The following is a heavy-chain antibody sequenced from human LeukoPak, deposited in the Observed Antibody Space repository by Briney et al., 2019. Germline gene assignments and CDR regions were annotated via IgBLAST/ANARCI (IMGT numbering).Heavy chain of an antibody. CDR1: GFTFSRYG. D-gene: IGHD4-23*01. Sequence: GGALRLSCAASGFTFSRYGMSWVRQAPGKGAEGGAVISGSGDNTYYGDSVKGRFTISRDNSKNTLYLQMSSLRADDTAVYYCAKIRWSSIQNWFDPWGQGALVIVSS. CDR2: ISGSGDNT. V-gene: IGHV3-23*01. CDR3: AKIRWSSIQNWFDP. J-gene: IGHJ5*02.